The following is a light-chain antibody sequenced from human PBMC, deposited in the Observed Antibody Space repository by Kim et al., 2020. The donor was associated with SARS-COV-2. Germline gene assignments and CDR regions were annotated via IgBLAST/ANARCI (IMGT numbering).Light chain of an antibody. CDR1: SNDVGNYDY. CDR3: CSYAGTYIFV. J-gene: IGLJ3*02. V-gene: IGLV2-11*01. Sequence: GQSVPISCTGTSNDVGNYDYVSWYQHHPGKAPKLIISDVSERPSGVPDRFSALKSGNTASLTISGLQAEDEADYYCCSYAGTYIFVFGGGTQLTVL. CDR2: DVS.